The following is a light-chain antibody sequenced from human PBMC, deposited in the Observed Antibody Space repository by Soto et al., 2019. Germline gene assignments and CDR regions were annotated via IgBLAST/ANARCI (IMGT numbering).Light chain of an antibody. Sequence: EMVLTQSPGTLSLSPGERATLSCRASESVSHNYLAWYQQKPGQAPRLLIYGVSFRATGIPARFSGSGSGTDFSLTISRLEPEDFAVYYCQHYSYSRYFSFGPGTKVEVK. CDR3: QHYSYSRYFS. CDR1: ESVSHNY. J-gene: IGKJ3*01. CDR2: GVS. V-gene: IGKV3-20*01.